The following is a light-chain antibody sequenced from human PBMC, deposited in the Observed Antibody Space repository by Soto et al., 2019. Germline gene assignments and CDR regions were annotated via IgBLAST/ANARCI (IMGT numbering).Light chain of an antibody. CDR3: QQRYSMPLT. J-gene: IGKJ3*01. CDR1: QSISSH. CDR2: EAS. V-gene: IGKV1-39*01. Sequence: DIQMTQSPSSLSASVGDRVTITCRASQSISSHLNWYQQKPGKAPQLLIYEASSLQGGVPSRFSGSGSGTDFTLTISRLQADDFAIYYCQQRYSMPLTFSPGTRVDIK.